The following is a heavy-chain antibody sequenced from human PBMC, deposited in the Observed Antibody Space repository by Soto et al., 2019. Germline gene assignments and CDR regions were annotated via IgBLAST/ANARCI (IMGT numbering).Heavy chain of an antibody. D-gene: IGHD3-9*01. Sequence: PGGSLRLSCAASGFTFSSYGMHWVRQAPGKGLEWVAVISYDGSNKYYADSVKGRFTISRDNSKNTLYLQMNSLRAEDTAVYYCAKDKAYDISPGSGYYGMDVWGQGTTVTVYS. CDR2: ISYDGSNK. V-gene: IGHV3-30*18. CDR1: GFTFSSYG. J-gene: IGHJ6*02. CDR3: AKDKAYDISPGSGYYGMDV.